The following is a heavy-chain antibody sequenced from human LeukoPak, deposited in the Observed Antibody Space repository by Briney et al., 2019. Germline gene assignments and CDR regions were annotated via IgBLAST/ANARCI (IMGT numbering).Heavy chain of an antibody. CDR2: ISSSSSYI. V-gene: IGHV3-21*01. CDR1: GFAFSHCP. J-gene: IGHJ6*02. D-gene: IGHD3-3*01. Sequence: GGSLRLSCSASGFAFSHCPMHWVRQAPGKGLEWVSSISSSSSYIYYADSVKGRFTISRDNAKNSLYLQMNSLRAEDTAVYYCARDDDFRSGYLMDVWGQGTTVTVSS. CDR3: ARDDDFRSGYLMDV.